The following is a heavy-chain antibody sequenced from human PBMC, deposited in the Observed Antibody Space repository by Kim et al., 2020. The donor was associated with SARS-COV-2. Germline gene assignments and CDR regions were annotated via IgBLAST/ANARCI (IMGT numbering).Heavy chain of an antibody. V-gene: IGHV3-74*01. J-gene: IGHJ4*02. D-gene: IGHD3-3*02. CDR2: EGGTR. Sequence: EGGTRYYADSGKGRFTTSRDNANNMVYLQMNSLRVDETAIYYCTSIFEYWGQGALVTVSS. CDR3: TSIFEY.